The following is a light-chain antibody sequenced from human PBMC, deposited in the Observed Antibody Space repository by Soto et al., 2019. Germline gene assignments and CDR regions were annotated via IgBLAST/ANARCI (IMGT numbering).Light chain of an antibody. CDR1: SSDVGGHNS. J-gene: IGLJ3*02. Sequence: QSALTQPPSASGSPGQSVTISCTGTSSDVGGHNSVSWYQQQPGKAPKLMIYEVNKRPSGVPDRFSGSKSDNTASLTVSGLQAEDEADYYCSSYADSSNLVFGGGTKLTVL. CDR3: SSYADSSNLV. CDR2: EVN. V-gene: IGLV2-8*01.